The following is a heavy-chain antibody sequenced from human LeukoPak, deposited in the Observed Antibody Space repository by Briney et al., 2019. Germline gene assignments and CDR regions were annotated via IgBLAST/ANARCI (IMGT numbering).Heavy chain of an antibody. CDR2: ITGSGGSI. J-gene: IGHJ4*02. CDR1: GFTFSNYA. D-gene: IGHD4-17*01. V-gene: IGHV3-23*01. CDR3: AKGADYGDFLYFDS. Sequence: GGSLRLSCATSGFTFSNYAMSWVRQAPGKGLEWVSTITGSGGSIYYADSVKGRFTISRDISKKSLYLQMNSLRAEDTARYYCAKGADYGDFLYFDSWGQGTLVTVS.